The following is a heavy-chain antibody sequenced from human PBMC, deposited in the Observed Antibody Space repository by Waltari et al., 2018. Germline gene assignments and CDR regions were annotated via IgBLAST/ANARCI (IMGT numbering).Heavy chain of an antibody. D-gene: IGHD6-13*01. CDR2: INPNSGGP. V-gene: IGHV1-2*04. J-gene: IGHJ4*02. CDR1: GYTFTGYY. Sequence: QVQLVQSGAEVKKPGASVKVSCKASGYTFTGYYMHWVRQAPGQGLEWRGWINPNSGGPNDAQKFQGWVTMTRDTSISTAYMELSRLRSDDTAVYYCARDPGFIAAAGRPGYYFDYWGQGTLVTVSS. CDR3: ARDPGFIAAAGRPGYYFDY.